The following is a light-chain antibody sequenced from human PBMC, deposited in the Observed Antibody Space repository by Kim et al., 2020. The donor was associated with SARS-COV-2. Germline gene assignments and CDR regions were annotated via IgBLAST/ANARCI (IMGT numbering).Light chain of an antibody. CDR2: GAS. V-gene: IGKV3-20*01. CDR1: QSVSSSY. J-gene: IGKJ1*01. CDR3: QQYGSSPWT. Sequence: EIVLTQSPVTLSLSPGERATLSCRASQSVSSSYLAWYQQKPGQAPRLLIYGASSRATGIPDRFSGSGSGTDFTLTISRLEPEDFAAYYCQQYGSSPWTIGQGTKVDIK.